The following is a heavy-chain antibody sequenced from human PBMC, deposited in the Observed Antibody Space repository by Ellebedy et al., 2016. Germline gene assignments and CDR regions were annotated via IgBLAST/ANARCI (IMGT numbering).Heavy chain of an antibody. CDR1: GFTFSDYY. D-gene: IGHD3-9*01. J-gene: IGHJ5*02. V-gene: IGHV3-11*01. CDR3: ARGSLRYFDWFSLGFDP. CDR2: ISRSGSTI. Sequence: GESLKISXAASGFTFSDYYMSWIRQAPGKGLEWVSYISRSGSTIYYADSVKGRFTISRDNAKNSLYLQMNSLRAEDTAVYYCARGSLRYFDWFSLGFDPWGQGTLVTVSS.